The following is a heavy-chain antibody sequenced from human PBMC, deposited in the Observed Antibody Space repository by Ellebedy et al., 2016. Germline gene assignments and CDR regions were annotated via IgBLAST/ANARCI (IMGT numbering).Heavy chain of an antibody. CDR1: GYTFTSYY. V-gene: IGHV1-46*01. Sequence: ASVKVSCXASGYTFTSYYMHWVRQAPGQGLEWMGIINPSGGSTSYAQKFQGRVTMTRDTSTSTVYMELSRLRSDDTAVYYCAREHYDWGFDYWGQGTLVTVSS. D-gene: IGHD7-27*01. CDR3: AREHYDWGFDY. J-gene: IGHJ4*02. CDR2: INPSGGST.